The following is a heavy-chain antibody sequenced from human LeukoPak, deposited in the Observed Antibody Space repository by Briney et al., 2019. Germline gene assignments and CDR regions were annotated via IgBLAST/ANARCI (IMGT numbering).Heavy chain of an antibody. Sequence: GRSLRLSCAASGFTFSSYAMHWVRQAPGKGLEWVAVISYDGSNKYYADSVKGRFTISRDNARNSLSLQMNSLRAEDTAVYYCASRLGIDYWGQGILVTVSS. CDR2: ISYDGSNK. D-gene: IGHD7-27*01. CDR3: ASRLGIDY. J-gene: IGHJ4*02. CDR1: GFTFSSYA. V-gene: IGHV3-30*07.